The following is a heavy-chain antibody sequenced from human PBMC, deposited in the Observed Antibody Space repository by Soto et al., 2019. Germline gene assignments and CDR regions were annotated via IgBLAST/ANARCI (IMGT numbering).Heavy chain of an antibody. D-gene: IGHD3-16*01. CDR1: GFTFTSYN. CDR3: ARGGGSMDV. V-gene: IGHV3-48*01. Sequence: EVQLVEAGGGFVQPGGSLRLSCEVSGFTFTSYNLQWVRQAPGKGLEWVSSINTNGRTTDYADSVKGRFTISRDNDKNLMYLQMSSLRAGDTAVYYCARGGGSMDVWGQGTTVTVSS. CDR2: INTNGRTT. J-gene: IGHJ6*02.